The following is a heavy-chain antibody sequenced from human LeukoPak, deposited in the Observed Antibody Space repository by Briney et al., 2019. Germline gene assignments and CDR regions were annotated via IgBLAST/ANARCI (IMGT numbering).Heavy chain of an antibody. CDR1: GDTFSSYV. CDR3: ATGYYYGSGSYYAD. J-gene: IGHJ4*02. D-gene: IGHD3-10*01. CDR2: IIPIFGTA. Sequence: SVKVSFKASGDTFSSYVISWVRQAPGRGLEWMGGIIPIFGTANYAQKFQGRVTITADESTSAAYMELSSLRSEDTAVYYCATGYYYGSGSYYADWGQGTLVTVSS. V-gene: IGHV1-69*13.